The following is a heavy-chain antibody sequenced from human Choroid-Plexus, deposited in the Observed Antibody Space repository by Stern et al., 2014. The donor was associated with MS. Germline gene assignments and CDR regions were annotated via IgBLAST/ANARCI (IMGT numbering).Heavy chain of an antibody. CDR3: AKDRQYLTYFFDH. J-gene: IGHJ5*02. V-gene: IGHV3-30*18. CDR2: GTDDGINN. CDR1: GFTFGSCA. Sequence: QVQLVESGGGVVPPPPPPRLPCAASGFTFGSCALHWVRQAPGKGLERVAGGTDDGINNDYADSVKGRFTISRDNSQNTLYMQMSSLRPEDTAVYYCAKDRQYLTYFFDHWGQGSLVTVSS. D-gene: IGHD2/OR15-2a*01.